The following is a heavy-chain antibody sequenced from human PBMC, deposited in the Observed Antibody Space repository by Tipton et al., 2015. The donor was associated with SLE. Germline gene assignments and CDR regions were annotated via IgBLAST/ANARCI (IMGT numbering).Heavy chain of an antibody. J-gene: IGHJ4*02. CDR3: ARGGRSGDRRWTS. Sequence: TLSLTCAVYGGSFSGYYWTWIRQSPNTGLEWIGEINHSGSANYNPSLKSPVTMAIETSQNQFSLKVISVTAADTAVYYCARGGRSGDRRWTSWGQGSLVTVSS. CDR2: INHSGSA. CDR1: GGSFSGYY. D-gene: IGHD6-19*01. V-gene: IGHV4-34*01.